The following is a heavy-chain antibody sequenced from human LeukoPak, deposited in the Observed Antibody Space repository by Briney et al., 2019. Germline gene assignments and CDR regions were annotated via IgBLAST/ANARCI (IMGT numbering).Heavy chain of an antibody. CDR1: GYTFTSYG. V-gene: IGHV1-18*01. CDR3: ARVGFMIFGVARGYYYMDV. CDR2: ISAYNGNT. D-gene: IGHD3-3*01. Sequence: ASVKVSCKASGYTFTSYGISWVRQAPGQGLEWMGWISAYNGNTNYAQKLQGRVTMTTDTSTSTAYMELRSLRSDDTAVYYCARVGFMIFGVARGYYYMDVWGKGTTVTVSS. J-gene: IGHJ6*03.